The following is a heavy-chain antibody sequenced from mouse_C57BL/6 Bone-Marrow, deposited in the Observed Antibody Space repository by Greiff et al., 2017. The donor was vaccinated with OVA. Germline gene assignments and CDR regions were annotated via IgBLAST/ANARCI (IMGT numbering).Heavy chain of an antibody. CDR1: GFTFSDYG. J-gene: IGHJ4*01. CDR2: ISSGSSTI. V-gene: IGHV5-17*01. D-gene: IGHD1-1*01. CDR3: ARKVITTVVAHYYAMDY. Sequence: EVKVEESGGGLVKPGGSLKLSCAASGFTFSDYGMHWVRQAPEQGLEWVAYISSGSSTIYYADTVTGRFTLSRDNAKNTLFLQMTSLRSEDTAMYYCARKVITTVVAHYYAMDYWGQGTSVTVSS.